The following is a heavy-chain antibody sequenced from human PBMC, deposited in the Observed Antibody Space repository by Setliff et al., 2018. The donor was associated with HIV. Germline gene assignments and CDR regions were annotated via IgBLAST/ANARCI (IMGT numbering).Heavy chain of an antibody. CDR3: ARGDQTGYYTTYYYYMDV. V-gene: IGHV3-21*01. CDR1: GFTFSSYS. D-gene: IGHD3-9*01. Sequence: GGSLRLSCAASGFTFSSYSMNWVRQAPGKGLEWVSSISSSSTHIYYADSVKGRFTISRDNAKNSLYLQMNSLRAEDTAVYCCARGDQTGYYTTYYYYMDVWGLGTTVTVSS. J-gene: IGHJ6*03. CDR2: ISSSSTHI.